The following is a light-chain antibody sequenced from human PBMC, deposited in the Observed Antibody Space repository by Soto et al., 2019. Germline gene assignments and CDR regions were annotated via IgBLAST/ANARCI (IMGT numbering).Light chain of an antibody. CDR2: GAS. V-gene: IGKV1-6*01. CDR3: LQDNSDPWT. Sequence: AIQMTQSPSSLSASVGDRVTITCRTNQDIRNDLGWYQQKPGKAPKLLIYGASSLQSGVPSRFSGSGSGTDFTLTINSLQPEDSAIYFCLQDNSDPWTFGQGTKVKIK. CDR1: QDIRND. J-gene: IGKJ1*01.